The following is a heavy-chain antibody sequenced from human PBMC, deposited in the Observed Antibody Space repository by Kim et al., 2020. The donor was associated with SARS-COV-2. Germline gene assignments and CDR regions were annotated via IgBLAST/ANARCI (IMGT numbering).Heavy chain of an antibody. V-gene: IGHV4-34*01. J-gene: IGHJ4*02. CDR2: INHSGST. D-gene: IGHD2-2*01. Sequence: SETLSLTCAVYGGSFSGYYWSWIRQPPGKGLEWIGEINHSGSTNYNPSLKSRVTISVDTSKNQFSLKLSSVTAADTAVYYCASSSSSTRNFDYWGQGTLV. CDR3: ASSSSSTRNFDY. CDR1: GGSFSGYY.